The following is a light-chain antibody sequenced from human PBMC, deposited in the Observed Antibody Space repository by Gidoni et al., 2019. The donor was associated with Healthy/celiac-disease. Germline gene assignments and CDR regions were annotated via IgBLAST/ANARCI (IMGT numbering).Light chain of an antibody. CDR3: QQRSNWPPFT. CDR2: DAS. V-gene: IGKV3-11*01. CDR1: QRVSSY. Sequence: EIVLKQSPATLSLSPGERATLSCRASQRVSSYLAWYQQKPGQAPRLLIYDASNRATGIPARFSGSGSGTDFTLTISSLEPEDFAVDYCQQRSNWPPFTFGPGTKVDIK. J-gene: IGKJ3*01.